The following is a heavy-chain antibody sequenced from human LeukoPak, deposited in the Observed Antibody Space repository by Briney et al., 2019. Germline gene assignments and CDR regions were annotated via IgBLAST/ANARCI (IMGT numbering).Heavy chain of an antibody. V-gene: IGHV3-53*01. CDR2: IYSGGST. CDR3: ARVRESSGYSFDAFDI. D-gene: IGHD3-22*01. CDR1: GFTVSSNY. J-gene: IGHJ3*02. Sequence: GGSLRLSCAASGFTVSSNYMSWVRQAPGKGLEWVSVIYSGGSTYYADPVKGRFTISRDNSKNTLYLQMNSLRAEDTAVYYCARVRESSGYSFDAFDIWGQGTMVTVSS.